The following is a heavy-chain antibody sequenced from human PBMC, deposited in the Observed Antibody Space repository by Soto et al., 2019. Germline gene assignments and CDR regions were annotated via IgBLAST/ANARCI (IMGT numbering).Heavy chain of an antibody. V-gene: IGHV4-34*01. Sequence: SETLSLTCAVYGGSFSGYYWSWIRQPPGKGLEWIGEINHSGSTNYNPSLKSRVTISVDASKNQFSLKLSSVTAADTAVYYCARPKGIGLLPVDVWGQGTTVTVSS. CDR2: INHSGST. J-gene: IGHJ6*02. D-gene: IGHD2-15*01. CDR3: ARPKGIGLLPVDV. CDR1: GGSFSGYY.